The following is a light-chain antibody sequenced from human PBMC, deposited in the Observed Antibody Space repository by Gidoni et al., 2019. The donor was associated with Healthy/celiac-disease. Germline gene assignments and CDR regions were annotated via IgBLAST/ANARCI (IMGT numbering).Light chain of an antibody. Sequence: DIVMTQSPISLPVTPGEPASISCRSSQSLLHSNGYNYLDWYLQKPGQSPQLLIYLGSNRASGVPDRFSGSGSGTDFTLKISRVEAEEVGVYYCMQALQTPTFGQGTRLEIK. V-gene: IGKV2-28*01. CDR3: MQALQTPT. CDR1: QSLLHSNGYNY. CDR2: LGS. J-gene: IGKJ5*01.